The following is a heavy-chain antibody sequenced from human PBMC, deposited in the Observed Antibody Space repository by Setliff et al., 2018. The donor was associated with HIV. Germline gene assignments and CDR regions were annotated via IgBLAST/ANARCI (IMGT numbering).Heavy chain of an antibody. D-gene: IGHD6-13*01. Sequence: SVKVSCKTSGGTLSNYVITWVRQAPGQVLEWMGMIIPMYNIPAYAQKFQGRVTFTADESTSTAYMELSSLSSEDTAVYYCARDQTGVAAAAFGGGSAWSDEGFDIWGQGTMVTV. V-gene: IGHV1-69*13. CDR3: ARDQTGVAAAAFGGGSAWSDEGFDI. J-gene: IGHJ3*02. CDR1: GGTLSNYV. CDR2: IIPMYNIP.